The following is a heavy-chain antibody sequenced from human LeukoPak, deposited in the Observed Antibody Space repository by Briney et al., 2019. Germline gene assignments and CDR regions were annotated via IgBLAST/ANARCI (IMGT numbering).Heavy chain of an antibody. CDR1: GGSISSYY. J-gene: IGHJ4*02. D-gene: IGHD4-17*01. V-gene: IGHV4-59*01. CDR2: IYNSGST. Sequence: SETLSLTCTVSGGSISSYYWSWIRQPPGKGLEWIGYIYNSGSTNYNPSLKSRVTISVDTSKNQFSLNLSSVTAADTAVYYCARGSGYGDYRFDYWGQGTLVTVSS. CDR3: ARGSGYGDYRFDY.